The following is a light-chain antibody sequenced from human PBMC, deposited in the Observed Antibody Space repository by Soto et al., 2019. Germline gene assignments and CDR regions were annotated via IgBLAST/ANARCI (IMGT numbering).Light chain of an antibody. CDR2: DVS. V-gene: IGLV2-11*01. Sequence: QSVLTQPRSVSGSPGQSVTISCTGTSSDVGGYNYVSWYQQHPGKAPKLMIYDVSKRPSGVPDRFSGSKSGNTASLTISGLQAEDEADYYCCSYAGSYTRAVFGGGTQLTVL. J-gene: IGLJ7*01. CDR1: SSDVGGYNY. CDR3: CSYAGSYTRAV.